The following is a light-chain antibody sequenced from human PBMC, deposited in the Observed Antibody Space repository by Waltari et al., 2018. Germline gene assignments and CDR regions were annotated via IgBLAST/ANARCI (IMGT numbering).Light chain of an antibody. J-gene: IGKJ1*01. CDR3: QQYDTFSAT. Sequence: DIQRTQSPSTLSASVGDRVTISCRASESISSWLAWYQQRPGKAPRLLIYKASRLESGVPSRFSGSGSGTEFTLTITSLQPDDFATYYCQQYDTFSATFGPGTTVEI. CDR2: KAS. V-gene: IGKV1-5*03. CDR1: ESISSW.